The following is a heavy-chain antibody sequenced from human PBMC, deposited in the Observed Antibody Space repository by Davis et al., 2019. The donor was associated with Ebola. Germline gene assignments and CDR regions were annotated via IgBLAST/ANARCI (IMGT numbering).Heavy chain of an antibody. CDR3: AREEGYYGSGSYYIRFDP. CDR2: IYTSGST. Sequence: SETLSLTCTVSGGSISSYYWSWIRQPAGKGLEWIGRIYTSGSTNYNPSLKSRVTMSVDTSKNQFSLKLSSVTAADTAVYYCAREEGYYGSGSYYIRFDPWGQGTLVTVSS. CDR1: GGSISSYY. D-gene: IGHD3-10*01. J-gene: IGHJ5*02. V-gene: IGHV4-4*07.